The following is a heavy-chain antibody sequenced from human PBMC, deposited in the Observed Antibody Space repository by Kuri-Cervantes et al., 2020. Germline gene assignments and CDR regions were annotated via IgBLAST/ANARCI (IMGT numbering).Heavy chain of an antibody. CDR1: GFTFSSYA. D-gene: IGHD2-2*01. Sequence: GGSLRLSCAASGFTFSSYAMHWVRQAPGKGLEWVAVISYDGSNKYYADSVKGRFTISRDNSKNTLYLQMNSLRSEDTAVYYCARPSLPAAIDYFDYWGRGTLVTVSS. V-gene: IGHV3-30-3*01. CDR2: ISYDGSNK. J-gene: IGHJ4*02. CDR3: ARPSLPAAIDYFDY.